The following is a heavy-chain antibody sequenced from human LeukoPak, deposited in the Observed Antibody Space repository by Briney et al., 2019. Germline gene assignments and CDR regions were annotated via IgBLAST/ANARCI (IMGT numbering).Heavy chain of an antibody. V-gene: IGHV1-8*01. Sequence: EASVKVSCKASGYTFTRYDINWVRQATGQGLEWMGWMNPNSGNTGYAQKFQGRVTMTRNTSISTAYMELSSLRSEDTAVYYCARAGRYCSSTSCNYYFDYWGPGTLVTVSS. CDR1: GYTFTRYD. CDR2: MNPNSGNT. CDR3: ARAGRYCSSTSCNYYFDY. J-gene: IGHJ4*02. D-gene: IGHD2-2*01.